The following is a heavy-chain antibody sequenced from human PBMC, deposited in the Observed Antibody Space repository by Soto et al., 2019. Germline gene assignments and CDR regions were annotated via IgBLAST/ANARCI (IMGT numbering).Heavy chain of an antibody. CDR3: AIRGVRVDC. CDR2: IGGSGDST. J-gene: IGHJ4*02. CDR1: GFTFSSYT. Sequence: EVQLLESGGDLVQSGGSLRLSCAASGFTFSSYTMNWVRQAPGKGLQWASAIGGSGDSTYYANSVKGRFTISKDNSKNTLYLQMNSLRAGDTAVYYCAIRGVRVDCWGEGTLVTVS. V-gene: IGHV3-23*01. D-gene: IGHD3-10*01.